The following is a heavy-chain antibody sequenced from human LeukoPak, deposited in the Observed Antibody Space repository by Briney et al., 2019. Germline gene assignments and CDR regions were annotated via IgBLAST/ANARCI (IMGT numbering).Heavy chain of an antibody. Sequence: ASVKVSCKASGGTFSSYAISWVRQAPGQGLGWMGGIIPIFGTANYAQKFQGRVTITADESTSTAYMELRSLRSDDTAVYYCAREGIAVADFDYWGQGTLVTVSS. CDR3: AREGIAVADFDY. D-gene: IGHD6-19*01. J-gene: IGHJ4*02. CDR1: GGTFSSYA. V-gene: IGHV1-69*13. CDR2: IIPIFGTA.